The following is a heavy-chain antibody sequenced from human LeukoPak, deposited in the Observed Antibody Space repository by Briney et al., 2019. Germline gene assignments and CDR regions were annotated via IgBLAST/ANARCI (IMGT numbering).Heavy chain of an antibody. CDR3: ARTFYDTLDSDAFDF. D-gene: IGHD2/OR15-2a*01. CDR2: INPDSGGT. V-gene: IGHV1-2*02. CDR1: GYTFTRFG. J-gene: IGHJ3*01. Sequence: GASVKVSCKASGYTFTRFGITWVRQAPGQGLEWMGWINPDSGGTNNAQKFQGRVTMTRDTSISTAYMELSRLRSDDTAVYYCARTFYDTLDSDAFDFWGQGTMVIVSS.